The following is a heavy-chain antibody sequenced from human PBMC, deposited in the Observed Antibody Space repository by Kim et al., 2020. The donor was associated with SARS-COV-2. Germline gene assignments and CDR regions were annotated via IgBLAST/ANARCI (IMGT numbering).Heavy chain of an antibody. D-gene: IGHD5-18*01. V-gene: IGHV3-30*03. CDR2: ISYDGSNK. J-gene: IGHJ4*02. CDR3: SGGYSYGVGPNY. CDR1: GFTFSSYG. Sequence: GGSLRLSCAASGFTFSSYGMHWVRQAPGKGLEWVAVISYDGSNKYYADSVKGRFTISRDNSKNTLYLQMNSLRAEDTAVYYCSGGYSYGVGPNYWGQGTLVTVSS.